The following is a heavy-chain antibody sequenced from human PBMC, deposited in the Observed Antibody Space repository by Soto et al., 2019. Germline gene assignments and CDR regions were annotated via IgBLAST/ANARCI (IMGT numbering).Heavy chain of an antibody. CDR1: GFTFSSYA. D-gene: IGHD3-16*01. CDR2: ISGSGGST. Sequence: GGSLRLSCAASGFTFSSYAMSWVRQAPGKGLEWVSAISGSGGSTYYADSVKGRFTISRDNSKNTLYLQMNSLRAEDTAVYYCAKRGDSNYYYYMDVWGKGTTVTVSS. CDR3: AKRGDSNYYYYMDV. J-gene: IGHJ6*03. V-gene: IGHV3-23*01.